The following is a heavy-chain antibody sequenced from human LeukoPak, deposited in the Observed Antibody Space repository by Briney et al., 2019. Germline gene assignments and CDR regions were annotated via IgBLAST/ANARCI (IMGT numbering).Heavy chain of an antibody. CDR3: TRHFTAAGY. D-gene: IGHD6-13*01. Sequence: GSLRLSCAASGFTFSGSAMHWVRQASGKGLEWVGRIRSKANSYATAYAASVKGRFTISRDDSKNTAYLQMNSLKTEDTAVYYCTRHFTAAGYWGQGTLVTVSS. CDR1: GFTFSGSA. CDR2: IRSKANSYAT. V-gene: IGHV3-73*01. J-gene: IGHJ4*02.